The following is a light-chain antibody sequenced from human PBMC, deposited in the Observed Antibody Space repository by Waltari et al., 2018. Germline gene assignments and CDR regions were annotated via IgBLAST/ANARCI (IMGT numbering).Light chain of an antibody. Sequence: QSALTQPVSVSGSPGQSITISCSGTGSDIGGFNYVPWYQQRPGKAPKLLIYGVSQRPSGVSDRFSGSKSGNRASLTISGLQAEDDSDYYCCSYTTTTTWVFGGGTKLTVL. CDR3: CSYTTTTTWV. CDR2: GVS. V-gene: IGLV2-14*03. J-gene: IGLJ3*02. CDR1: GSDIGGFNY.